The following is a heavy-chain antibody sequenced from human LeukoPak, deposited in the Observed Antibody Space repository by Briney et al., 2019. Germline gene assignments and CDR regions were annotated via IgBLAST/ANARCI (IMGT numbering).Heavy chain of an antibody. V-gene: IGHV4-34*01. Sequence: SETLSLTCAVYGGSFSGYYWSWIRQPPGKGLEWIGEIDHSGNTNYNPSLKSRVTISVDTSKNQFSLKLSSVTAADTAVYYCARGSGDSSGYYPYYYGMDVWGQGTTVTVSS. CDR1: GGSFSGYY. J-gene: IGHJ6*02. D-gene: IGHD3-22*01. CDR2: IDHSGNT. CDR3: ARGSGDSSGYYPYYYGMDV.